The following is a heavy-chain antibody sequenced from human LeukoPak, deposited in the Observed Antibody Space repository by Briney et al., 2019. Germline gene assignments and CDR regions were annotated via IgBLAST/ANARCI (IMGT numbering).Heavy chain of an antibody. CDR2: INRDGSST. V-gene: IGHV3-74*01. CDR3: AKDPGGVIAVAGYFDY. CDR1: GIIFSNYW. D-gene: IGHD6-19*01. Sequence: GGSLRLSCAASGIIFSNYWMHWVRQAPGKGLVWVSRINRDGSSTSYADSVKGRFTISRDNSKNTLYLQMNSLRAEDTAVYYCAKDPGGVIAVAGYFDYWGQGTLVTVSS. J-gene: IGHJ4*02.